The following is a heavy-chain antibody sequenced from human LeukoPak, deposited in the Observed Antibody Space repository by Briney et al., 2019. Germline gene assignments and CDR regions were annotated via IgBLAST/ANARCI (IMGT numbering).Heavy chain of an antibody. CDR3: ARSTIYSAPAFDY. J-gene: IGHJ4*02. CDR1: GGSISSGSYY. Sequence: PSETLSLTCTVSGGSISSGSYYWSWIRQPAGKGLTWIGRIYTSGSTNYNPSLKSRVTISVDTSKNQFSLKLSSVTAADTAVYYCARSTIYSAPAFDYWGQGTLVTVSS. D-gene: IGHD5-24*01. V-gene: IGHV4-61*02. CDR2: IYTSGST.